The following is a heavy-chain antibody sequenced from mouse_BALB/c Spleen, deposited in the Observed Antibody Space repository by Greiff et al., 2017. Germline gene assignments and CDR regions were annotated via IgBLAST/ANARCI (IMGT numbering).Heavy chain of an antibody. CDR2: ISSGGSYT. D-gene: IGHD2-4*01. CDR1: GFTFSSYA. J-gene: IGHJ4*01. CDR3: ARHGGYYDYGRDAMGY. Sequence: EVMLVESGGGLVKPGGSLKLSCAASGFTFSSYAMSWVRQTPEKRLEWVATISSGGSYTYYPDSVKGRFTISRDNAKNTLYLQMSSLRSEDTAMYYCARHGGYYDYGRDAMGYWGQGTSVTVSS. V-gene: IGHV5-9-3*01.